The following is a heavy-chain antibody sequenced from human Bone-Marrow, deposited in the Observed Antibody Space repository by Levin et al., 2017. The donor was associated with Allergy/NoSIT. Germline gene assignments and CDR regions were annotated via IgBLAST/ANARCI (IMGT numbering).Heavy chain of an antibody. Sequence: GGPLRLSCSASGINFGDFYMTWIRQAPGKGLEWLSYISQLGTTIYYADSVKGRFTISRDNSKNSLYLQMNSLRAEDTAVYYCASAGYYDSDGRHYWGQGTLVTVSS. CDR2: ISQLGTTI. D-gene: IGHD3-16*01. J-gene: IGHJ4*02. V-gene: IGHV3-11*01. CDR3: ASAGYYDSDGRHY. CDR1: GINFGDFY.